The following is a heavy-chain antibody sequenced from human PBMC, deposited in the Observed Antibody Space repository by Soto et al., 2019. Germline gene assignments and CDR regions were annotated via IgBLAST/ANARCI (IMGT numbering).Heavy chain of an antibody. D-gene: IGHD1-26*01. J-gene: IGHJ5*02. CDR2: ISYSGST. CDR3: ARVVISIVVWFDP. Sequence: PSETLSLTCTVSGGSISSGDYYWSWIRQPPGKGLEWIGYISYSGSTYYNPSLKSRVTISVDTSKHQFSLKLSSVTAADTAVYYCARVVISIVVWFDPWGQGTLVTVSS. V-gene: IGHV4-30-4*01. CDR1: GGSISSGDYY.